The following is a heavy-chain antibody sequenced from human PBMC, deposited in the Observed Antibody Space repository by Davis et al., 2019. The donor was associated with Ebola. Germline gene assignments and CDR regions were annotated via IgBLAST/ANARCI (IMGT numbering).Heavy chain of an antibody. Sequence: SVTVSCKASRGTFSNYTFHWVRQAPGQGLEWMGRVIPILGTADFAQRFQGRVTITADTSTHTAYMELSRLRSDDTAMYYCTRGKWFDPWGQGTLVAVSS. V-gene: IGHV1-69*08. CDR1: RGTFSNYT. CDR2: VIPILGTA. J-gene: IGHJ5*02. CDR3: TRGKWFDP.